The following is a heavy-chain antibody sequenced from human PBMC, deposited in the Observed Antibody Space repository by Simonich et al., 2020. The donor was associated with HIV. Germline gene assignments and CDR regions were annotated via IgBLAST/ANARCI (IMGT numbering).Heavy chain of an antibody. V-gene: IGHV4-34*01. CDR1: GGSFSDFS. D-gene: IGHD6-19*01. J-gene: IGHJ2*01. CDR2: INHGGRT. CDR3: ARYTPAYSRGHWYFDL. Sequence: QVQLQQWGAGLLKPSETLSLTCIVYGGSFSDFSWSWIRQPPGKGLEWIGDINHGGRTTDNPSLKSRVTISEDSSKNQFSLNLSSVTAADTAVYYCARYTPAYSRGHWYFDLWGRGTLVTVSS.